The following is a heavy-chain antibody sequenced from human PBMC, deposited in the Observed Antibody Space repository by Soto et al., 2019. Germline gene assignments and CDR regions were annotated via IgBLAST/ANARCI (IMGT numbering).Heavy chain of an antibody. Sequence: SETLSLTCTVSGGYISSSSYYWGWIRQPPGKGLEWIGSIYYSGSTYYNPSLKSRVTISVDTSKNQFSLKLSSVTAADTAVYYCARQSARIQLRPPLDYWGQGTLVTVSS. CDR2: IYYSGST. CDR1: GGYISSSSYY. V-gene: IGHV4-39*01. D-gene: IGHD5-18*01. J-gene: IGHJ4*02. CDR3: ARQSARIQLRPPLDY.